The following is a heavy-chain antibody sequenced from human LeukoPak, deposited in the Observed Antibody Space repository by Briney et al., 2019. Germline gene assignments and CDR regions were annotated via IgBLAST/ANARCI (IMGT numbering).Heavy chain of an antibody. CDR2: TSAYNGNT. CDR1: GYSFTSYA. J-gene: IGHJ6*02. D-gene: IGHD6-6*01. CDR3: ARRSSSASSYYYYGMDV. Sequence: GASVKVSCKASGYSFTSYAISWVRQAPGQGLGWMGWTSAYNGNTNYAQKLQGRVTMTTDTSTSTAYMELRSLRSDDTAVYYCARRSSSASSYYYYGMDVWGQGTTVTVSS. V-gene: IGHV1-18*01.